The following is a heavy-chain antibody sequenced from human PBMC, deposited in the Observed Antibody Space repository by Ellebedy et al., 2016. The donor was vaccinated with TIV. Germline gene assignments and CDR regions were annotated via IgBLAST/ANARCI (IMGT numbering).Heavy chain of an antibody. D-gene: IGHD3-10*01. CDR1: GYTFTGYY. V-gene: IGHV1-2*04. Sequence: ASVKVSXXASGYTFTGYYMHWVRQAPGQGLEWMGWINPNSGGTNYAQKFQGWVTMTRDTSISTAYMELSRLRSDDTAVYYCARGKVGSEYYYYYGMDVWGQGTTVTVSS. J-gene: IGHJ6*02. CDR3: ARGKVGSEYYYYYGMDV. CDR2: INPNSGGT.